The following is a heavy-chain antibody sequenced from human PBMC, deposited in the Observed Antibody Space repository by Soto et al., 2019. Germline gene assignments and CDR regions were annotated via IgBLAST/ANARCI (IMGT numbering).Heavy chain of an antibody. CDR3: ARLGHPGH. V-gene: IGHV1-69*01. J-gene: IGHJ4*02. Sequence: QVQLVQSGAEVKKPGSSVKVSCTASGGSLRNSVISWVRQAPAQRLEWMGGVIPILGTANSAQTFQGRVTVTAAEATSTAYMDLSSLSPDDTAVYYCARLGHPGHWGPGTLVIVSS. CDR2: VIPILGTA. CDR1: GGSLRNSV. D-gene: IGHD3-10*01.